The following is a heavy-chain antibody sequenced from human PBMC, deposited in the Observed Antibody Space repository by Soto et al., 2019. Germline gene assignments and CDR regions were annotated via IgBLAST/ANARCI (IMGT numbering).Heavy chain of an antibody. V-gene: IGHV3-9*01. CDR2: ISWNSGSI. CDR3: AKDMAGNRWLQFDY. CDR1: GFTFDDYA. J-gene: IGHJ4*02. D-gene: IGHD5-12*01. Sequence: GGSLRLSCAASGFTFDDYAMHWVRQAPGKGLEWVSGISWNSGSIGYADSVKGRFTISRDNAKNSLYLQMNSLRAEDTALYYCAKDMAGNRWLQFDYWGQGTLVTVSS.